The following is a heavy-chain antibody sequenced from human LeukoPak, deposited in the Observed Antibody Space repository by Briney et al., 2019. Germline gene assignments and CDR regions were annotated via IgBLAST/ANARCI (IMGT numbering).Heavy chain of an antibody. Sequence: PGGSLRLSCAASGFTFSNAWMSWVRQAPGKGLERVGRIKSKTDGGTTDYAAPVKGRFTISRDDSKNTLYLQMNSLKTEDTAVYYCTTDGLYYDFWTGYGKYFQHWGQGTLVTVSS. CDR3: TTDGLYYDFWTGYGKYFQH. V-gene: IGHV3-15*01. D-gene: IGHD3-3*01. CDR1: GFTFSNAW. CDR2: IKSKTDGGTT. J-gene: IGHJ1*01.